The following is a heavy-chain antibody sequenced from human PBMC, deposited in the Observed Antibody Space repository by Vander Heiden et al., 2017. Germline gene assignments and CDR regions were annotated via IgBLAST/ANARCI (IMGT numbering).Heavy chain of an antibody. Sequence: QVQLVESGGGVVQPGRSLRLSSAASGFTFSSYGMHWVRQAPGKGLEWVAVISYDGSNKYYADSVKGRFIISRDNSKNTLYLQMNSLRAEDTAVYYCATSHDDLFDYWGQGTLVTVSS. D-gene: IGHD1-1*01. CDR1: GFTFSSYG. V-gene: IGHV3-30*03. CDR3: ATSHDDLFDY. J-gene: IGHJ4*02. CDR2: ISYDGSNK.